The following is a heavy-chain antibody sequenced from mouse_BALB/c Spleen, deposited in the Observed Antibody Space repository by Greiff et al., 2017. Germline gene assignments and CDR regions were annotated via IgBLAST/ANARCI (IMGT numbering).Heavy chain of an antibody. V-gene: IGHV1S81*02. CDR2: INPSNGGT. D-gene: IGHD1-1*02. CDR1: GYTFTSYY. CDR3: TRSGVYGYFDY. J-gene: IGHJ2*01. Sequence: LQESGADLVKPGASVKLSCKASGYTFTSYYMYWVKQRPGQGLEWIGEINPSNGGTNFNEKFKSKATLTVDKSSSTAYMQLSSLTSEDSAVYYCTRSGVYGYFDYWGQGTTLTVSS.